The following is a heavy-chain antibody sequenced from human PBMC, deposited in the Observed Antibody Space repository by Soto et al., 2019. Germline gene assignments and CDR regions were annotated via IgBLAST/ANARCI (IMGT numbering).Heavy chain of an antibody. CDR3: TRLYCGGDCDFDS. CDR2: IRDKANSYAT. V-gene: IGHV3-73*02. Sequence: EVQLVESGGGLVQPGGSLKLSCAASGFTFSGSAMHWVRQASGKGLEWVGRIRDKANSYATAYTASVKGRFTISRDDSKNTAYLQMNSLKTEDTAVYYCTRLYCGGDCDFDSWGQVTLVTVSS. D-gene: IGHD2-21*02. CDR1: GFTFSGSA. J-gene: IGHJ4*02.